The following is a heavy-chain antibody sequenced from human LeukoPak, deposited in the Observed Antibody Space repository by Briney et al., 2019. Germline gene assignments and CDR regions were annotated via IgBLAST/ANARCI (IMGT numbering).Heavy chain of an antibody. D-gene: IGHD3-10*01. CDR2: INPNSGGT. J-gene: IGHJ3*02. CDR3: AILGGVRGTKRAFDI. V-gene: IGHV1-2*02. Sequence: ASVKVSCKASGYTFTGYYMHWVRQAPGQGLEWMGWINPNSGGTNYAQKFQGRVTMTRDTSISTAYMELCRLRSDDTAVYYCAILGGVRGTKRAFDIWGQGTMVTVSS. CDR1: GYTFTGYY.